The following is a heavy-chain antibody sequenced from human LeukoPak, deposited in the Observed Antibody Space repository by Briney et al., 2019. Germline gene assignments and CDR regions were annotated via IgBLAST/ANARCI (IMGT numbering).Heavy chain of an antibody. CDR2: IHYSGTT. CDR3: ARGSSSAWYAIDI. D-gene: IGHD6-19*01. Sequence: PSESLSPACNVSCPFVNGYYCSWVRQSPGKGLEWIGYIHYSGTTDYNPSVKSRIAITVDTSESQFSLNMNSLTAADAAVYYCARGSSSAWYAIDIWGQGTLVTVSS. CDR1: CPFVNGYY. J-gene: IGHJ4*02. V-gene: IGHV4-59*02.